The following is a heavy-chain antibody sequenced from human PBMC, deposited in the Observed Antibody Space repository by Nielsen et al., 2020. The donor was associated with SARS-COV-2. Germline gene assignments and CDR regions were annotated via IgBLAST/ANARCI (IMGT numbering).Heavy chain of an antibody. CDR1: GFTFDDYA. D-gene: IGHD3-10*02. J-gene: IGHJ3*02. CDR3: AKVFGIYSDAFDI. Sequence: SLKISCAASGFTFDDYAMHWVRQAPGKGLEWVSGISWNSGSIGYADSVKGRFTISRDNAKNSLYLQMNSLRAEDTALYYCAKVFGIYSDAFDIWGQGTTVTVSS. CDR2: ISWNSGSI. V-gene: IGHV3-9*01.